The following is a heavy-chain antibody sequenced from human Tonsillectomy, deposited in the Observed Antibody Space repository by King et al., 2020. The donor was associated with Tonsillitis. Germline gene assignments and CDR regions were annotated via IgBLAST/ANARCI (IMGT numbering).Heavy chain of an antibody. CDR3: AHNLHCGSGYDLCTTPTCGGDFNIRCDAFDI. J-gene: IGHJ3*02. Sequence: TLKESGPTLVKPTQTLTLTCTFSGFSLNTREVGVGWIRQPPGKALEWLALIYWNDDKRYSPSLKSRLTINKDTSKNQVVLTMTNMDPVDTATYYCAHNLHCGSGYDLCTTPTCGGDFNIRCDAFDIWGQGTRLTVSS. CDR1: GFSLNTREVG. V-gene: IGHV2-5*01. CDR2: IYWNDDK. D-gene: IGHD2-21*02.